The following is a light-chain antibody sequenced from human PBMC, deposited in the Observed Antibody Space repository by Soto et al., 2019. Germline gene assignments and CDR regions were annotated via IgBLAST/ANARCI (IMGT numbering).Light chain of an antibody. CDR3: QQYNNWPIT. CDR1: HSVSRTY. Sequence: EIVLTQSPGTLSLSPGERATLSCRASHSVSRTYLAWYQQKPGQAPRLLIYGASTRATGLPARFSGSGSGTEFTLTISSLQSEDFALYYCQQYNNWPITFGQGTRLEIK. CDR2: GAS. J-gene: IGKJ5*01. V-gene: IGKV3-15*01.